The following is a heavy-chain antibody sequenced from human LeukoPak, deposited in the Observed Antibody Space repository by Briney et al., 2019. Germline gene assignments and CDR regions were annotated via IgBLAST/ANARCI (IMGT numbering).Heavy chain of an antibody. Sequence: ASVKVSCKPSGYTLTTSGINWVRQAPGQGREWMGCINVYNGNTNYAQKFQGRITMTRDTSTNTAYMELRSLKSDDTAVYYCARGLVVPAAMGEFDYWGQGTLIAVSS. CDR3: ARGLVVPAAMGEFDY. V-gene: IGHV1-18*01. D-gene: IGHD2-2*01. J-gene: IGHJ4*02. CDR2: INVYNGNT. CDR1: GYTLTTSG.